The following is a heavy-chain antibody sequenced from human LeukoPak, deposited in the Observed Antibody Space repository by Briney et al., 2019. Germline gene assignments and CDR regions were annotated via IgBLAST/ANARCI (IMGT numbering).Heavy chain of an antibody. CDR3: ARLRVSGSYLYYFDN. Sequence: PSETLSLTCTVSGGSISSYHWSWVRQPPRKGLEYIGYILTSGSTNYNPSLKSRVSISVDTSKNQFSLKLSSVTAADTAVYYCARLRVSGSYLYYFDNWSQGTLVTVSS. CDR2: ILTSGST. J-gene: IGHJ4*02. D-gene: IGHD1-26*01. CDR1: GGSISSYH. V-gene: IGHV4-4*09.